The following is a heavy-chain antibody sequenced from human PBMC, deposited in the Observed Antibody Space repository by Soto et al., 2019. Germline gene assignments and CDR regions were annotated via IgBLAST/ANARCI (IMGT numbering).Heavy chain of an antibody. Sequence: SVKVSCKASGGTFSSYAISWVRQAPGQGLEWMGGIIPIFGTANYAQKFQGRVTITADESTSTAYMELSSLRSEDTAVYYCARATRLSIVVVPAAIPEPRMDVWGQGTTVTVSS. J-gene: IGHJ6*02. D-gene: IGHD2-2*02. CDR2: IIPIFGTA. CDR1: GGTFSSYA. V-gene: IGHV1-69*13. CDR3: ARATRLSIVVVPAAIPEPRMDV.